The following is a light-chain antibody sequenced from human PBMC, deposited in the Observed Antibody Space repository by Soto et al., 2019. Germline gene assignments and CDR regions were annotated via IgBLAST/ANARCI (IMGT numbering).Light chain of an antibody. J-gene: IGKJ1*01. V-gene: IGKV3-20*01. Sequence: SQSPATLSVSTGERVTLYCRSSQSVSTNLAWYQQNPGQAPRLLIHGPSRRATGIPDRFSGSGSGTDFTLTISRLEPEDFAVYYCQQYGSSPPWTFGQGTKVDIK. CDR1: QSVSTN. CDR2: GPS. CDR3: QQYGSSPPWT.